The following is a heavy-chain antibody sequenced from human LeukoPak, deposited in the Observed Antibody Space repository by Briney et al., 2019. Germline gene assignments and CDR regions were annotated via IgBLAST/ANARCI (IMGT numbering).Heavy chain of an antibody. CDR3: ARGWWQQLVLPGAFDI. Sequence: PSQTLSLTCAVSGGSISSGGYSWSWIRQPPGKGLEWIGYIYHSGSTYYNPSLKSRVTISVDRSKNQFSLKLSSVTAADTAVYYCARGWWQQLVLPGAFDIWGQGTMVTVSS. V-gene: IGHV4-30-2*01. J-gene: IGHJ3*02. D-gene: IGHD6-13*01. CDR1: GGSISSGGYS. CDR2: IYHSGST.